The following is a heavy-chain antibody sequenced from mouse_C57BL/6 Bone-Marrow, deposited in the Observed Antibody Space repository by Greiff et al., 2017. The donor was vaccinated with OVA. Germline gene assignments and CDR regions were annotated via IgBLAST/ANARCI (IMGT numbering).Heavy chain of an antibody. CDR1: GYTFTSYW. J-gene: IGHJ4*01. V-gene: IGHV1-52*01. Sequence: QVQLQQPGAELVRPGSSVKLSCKASGYTFTSYWMHWVKQRPIQGLEWIGNIDPSDSETHYNQKFKDKATLTVDKSSSTAYMQLSSLTSEDSAVYYCARLKAAQAAYYAMDYWGQGTSVTVSS. D-gene: IGHD3-2*02. CDR2: IDPSDSET. CDR3: ARLKAAQAAYYAMDY.